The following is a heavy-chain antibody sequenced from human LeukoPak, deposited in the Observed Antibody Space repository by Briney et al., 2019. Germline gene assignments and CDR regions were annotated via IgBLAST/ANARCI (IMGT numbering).Heavy chain of an antibody. V-gene: IGHV1-8*01. Sequence: ASVKVSCKASGYSLTSFDISWVRQAAGQGLEWMGWMNPNSGNTGYAQKFRGRVTMTGNTSINTAYMELSSLRSEDTAVYYCARGLRDSSGREYFQHWGQGTLVTVPS. CDR2: MNPNSGNT. D-gene: IGHD3-22*01. CDR1: GYSLTSFD. J-gene: IGHJ1*01. CDR3: ARGLRDSSGREYFQH.